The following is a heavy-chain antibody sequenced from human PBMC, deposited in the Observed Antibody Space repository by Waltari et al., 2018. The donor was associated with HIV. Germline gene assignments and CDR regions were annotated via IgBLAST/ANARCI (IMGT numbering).Heavy chain of an antibody. CDR1: DYSITSGYY. V-gene: IGHV4-38-2*02. D-gene: IGHD3-3*01. J-gene: IGHJ4*02. CDR2: ISHSGTT. CDR3: ASTYYDLLEGWYFDF. Sequence: QVQLQESGPGLVKPSETLSLTCSVSDYSITSGYYWGWIRQSPGRGLEWIGGISHSGTTIYSPSLKSRITLFRNTSKNQFFLKLTYATAADTAVYYCASTYYDLLEGWYFDFWGQGRLVTVSS.